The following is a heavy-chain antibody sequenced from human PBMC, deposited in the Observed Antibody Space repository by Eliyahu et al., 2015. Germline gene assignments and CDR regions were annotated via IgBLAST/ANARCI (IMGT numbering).Heavy chain of an antibody. D-gene: IGHD2-15*01. V-gene: IGHV3-30*04. CDR2: ISHDGRNK. Sequence: QVQLVESGGGVVQPGRSLRLSCAASGFTFSNFAMHWVRQAPGKGLEWVAVISHDGRNKYYADSVKGRFTISRDNSKNTVFVQMSSLRDEDTDVYYCARGRVKSVVVAGLDYWGQGTLVTVSS. J-gene: IGHJ4*02. CDR3: ARGRVKSVVVAGLDY. CDR1: GFTFSNFA.